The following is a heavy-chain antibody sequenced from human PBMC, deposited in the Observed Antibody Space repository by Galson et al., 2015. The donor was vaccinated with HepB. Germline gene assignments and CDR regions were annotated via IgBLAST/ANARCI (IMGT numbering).Heavy chain of an antibody. V-gene: IGHV3-30*18. J-gene: IGHJ4*02. CDR2: ISYDGSNK. Sequence: SLRLSCAASGFTFSSYGMHWVRQAPGKGLEWVAVISYDGSNKYYADSVKGRLTISRDNSKNTLYLQMNSLRAGDTAVYYCAKGGENFGYWGQGTLVTVSS. CDR3: AKGGENFGY. D-gene: IGHD3-16*01. CDR1: GFTFSSYG.